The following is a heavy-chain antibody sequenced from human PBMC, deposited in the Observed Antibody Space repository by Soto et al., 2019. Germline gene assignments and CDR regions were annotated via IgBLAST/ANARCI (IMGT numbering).Heavy chain of an antibody. CDR3: ARTIFGEYYFDY. CDR2: IWYDGSNK. CDR1: GFTFSSYG. Sequence: RLSCAASGFTFSSYGMHWVRQAPGKGLERVAVIWYDGSNKYYADSVKGRFTISRDNSKNTLYLQMNSLRAEDTAVYYCARTIFGEYYFDYWGQGTLVTVSS. D-gene: IGHD3-3*01. V-gene: IGHV3-33*01. J-gene: IGHJ4*02.